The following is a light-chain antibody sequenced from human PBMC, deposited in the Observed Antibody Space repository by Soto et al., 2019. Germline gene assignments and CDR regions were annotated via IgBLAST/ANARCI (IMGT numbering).Light chain of an antibody. Sequence: QSVPTQPPSASGTPGQRVTISCSGSSSNIGSNTVNWYQQLPGTAPKLLIYSNNQRPSGVPDRFSGSKSGTSASLAISGLQSEDEADYYCAAWDDSLNGSNWVFGGGTKLTVL. CDR1: SSNIGSNT. CDR3: AAWDDSLNGSNWV. V-gene: IGLV1-44*01. J-gene: IGLJ3*02. CDR2: SNN.